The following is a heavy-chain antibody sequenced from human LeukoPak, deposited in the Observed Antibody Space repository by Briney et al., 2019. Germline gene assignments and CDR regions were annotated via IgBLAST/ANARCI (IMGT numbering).Heavy chain of an antibody. CDR1: GFTFISYG. D-gene: IGHD2-15*01. CDR2: IWYDGSNK. Sequence: GRSLRLSCAASGFTFISYGMHWVHQAPGQGLEWVAVIWYDGSNKDYADSVKGRFTISRDNSKNTLYLQMNSLRAEDTAVYYCARAGYGCSGGSCYRPHYYYMDVWGKGTTVTVSS. CDR3: ARAGYGCSGGSCYRPHYYYMDV. J-gene: IGHJ6*03. V-gene: IGHV3-33*01.